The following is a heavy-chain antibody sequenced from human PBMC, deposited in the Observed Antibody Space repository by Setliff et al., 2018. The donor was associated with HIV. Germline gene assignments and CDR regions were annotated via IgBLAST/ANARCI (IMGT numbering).Heavy chain of an antibody. CDR1: DYTFSTYW. CDR3: ARHGSAVPGLDP. V-gene: IGHV5-51*01. J-gene: IGHJ5*02. Sequence: GESLKISCKALDYTFSTYWIGWVRQMPGEGLEWMGVIYPDDSNIRYNPSFQSQVTISADKSIATAYLEIHNLKASDTATYYCARHGSAVPGLDPWGQGTLVTVSS. CDR2: IYPDDSNI. D-gene: IGHD6-19*01.